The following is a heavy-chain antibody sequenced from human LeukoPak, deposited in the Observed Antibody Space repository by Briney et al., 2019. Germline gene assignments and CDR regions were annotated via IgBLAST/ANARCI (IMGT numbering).Heavy chain of an antibody. J-gene: IGHJ6*02. CDR1: GFTFSSYS. Sequence: GGSLRLSCAASGFTFSSYSMSWVRQAPGKGLEWVSSISSSSSYIYYADSVKGRFTTSRDNAKNSLYLQMNSLRAEDTAVYYCARLTGYSSSSGYYYGMDLWGQGTTVTVSS. CDR2: ISSSSSYI. V-gene: IGHV3-21*01. CDR3: ARLTGYSSSSGYYYGMDL. D-gene: IGHD6-6*01.